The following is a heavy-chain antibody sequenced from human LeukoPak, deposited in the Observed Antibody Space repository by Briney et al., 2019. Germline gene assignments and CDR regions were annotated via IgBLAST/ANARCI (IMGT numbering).Heavy chain of an antibody. J-gene: IGHJ4*02. Sequence: GGSLRLSCAASGFTFSSYAMSWVRQPPGKGLEWVSTISGSGGSTYYADSVKGRFTISRDNSKNTLYLQMNSLRAEDTAVYYCAKGRKPMVRGVIDYWGQGTLVTVSS. CDR1: GFTFSSYA. D-gene: IGHD3-10*01. CDR3: AKGRKPMVRGVIDY. V-gene: IGHV3-23*01. CDR2: ISGSGGST.